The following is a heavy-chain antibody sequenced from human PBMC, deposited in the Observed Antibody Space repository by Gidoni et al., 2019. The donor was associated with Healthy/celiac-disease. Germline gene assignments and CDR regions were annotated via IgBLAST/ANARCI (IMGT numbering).Heavy chain of an antibody. CDR3: ARDLDIVVVPAAAIGAVFDY. CDR2: IWYDGSNK. V-gene: IGHV3-33*01. Sequence: QVQLVESGGGVVQPGRSLRLSCAASGFTFSSYGMNWVRQAPGKGLEWVAVIWYDGSNKYYADSVKGRFTISRDNSKNTLYLQMNSLRAEDTAVYYCARDLDIVVVPAAAIGAVFDYWGQGTLVTVSS. CDR1: GFTFSSYG. D-gene: IGHD2-2*03. J-gene: IGHJ4*02.